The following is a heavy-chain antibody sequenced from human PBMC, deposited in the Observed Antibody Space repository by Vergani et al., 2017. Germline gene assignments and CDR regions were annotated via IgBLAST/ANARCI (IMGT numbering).Heavy chain of an antibody. V-gene: IGHV1-18*01. Sequence: QLVQSGAEVRKPGATLKVSCKSFNYTFRSCGITWVRQAPGQGLEWMGWISGFRGDTNYAQKLQDRVTMTTDTSTDSAYMVLMNLRSDDTAVYYWARDFPWDYDIITGPLCYFCAMDVWVQGTVVTVS. CDR1: NYTFRSCG. CDR3: ARDFPWDYDIITGPLCYFCAMDV. D-gene: IGHD3-9*01. CDR2: ISGFRGDT. J-gene: IGHJ6*02.